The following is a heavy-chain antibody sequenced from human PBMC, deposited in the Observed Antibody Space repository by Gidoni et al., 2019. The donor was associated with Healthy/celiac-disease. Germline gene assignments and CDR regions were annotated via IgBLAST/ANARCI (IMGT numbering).Heavy chain of an antibody. J-gene: IGHJ6*02. CDR3: AKDRYCSSTSCYFQIVGYYYGMDV. V-gene: IGHV3-23*01. D-gene: IGHD2-2*01. Sequence: EVQLLVSGGGLVLPGGSLSLSCAASGCTFCSYAMSWVSQAPGKGLDLVAAMSGSGGSTYNADSVKCRFTISRDNSKNTLYLQMNSLRAEDTAVYYCAKDRYCSSTSCYFQIVGYYYGMDVWGRGTTVTVSS. CDR2: MSGSGGST. CDR1: GCTFCSYA.